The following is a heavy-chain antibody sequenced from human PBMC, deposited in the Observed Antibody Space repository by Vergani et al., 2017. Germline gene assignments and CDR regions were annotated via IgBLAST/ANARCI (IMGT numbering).Heavy chain of an antibody. Sequence: QVQLVQSGAEVKKPGASVKVSCKASGYTFTGYYMHWVRQAPGQGLEWMGWINPNSGGTNYAQKFQGWVTMTRDTSISTAYMELNRLRSDDTAVYYCARDGPRITMVREVPPLDVWGQGTTVTVSS. CDR2: INPNSGGT. J-gene: IGHJ6*02. CDR3: ARDGPRITMVREVPPLDV. CDR1: GYTFTGYY. D-gene: IGHD3-10*01. V-gene: IGHV1-2*04.